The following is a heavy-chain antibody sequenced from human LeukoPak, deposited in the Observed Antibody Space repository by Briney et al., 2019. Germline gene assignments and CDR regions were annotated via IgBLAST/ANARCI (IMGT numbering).Heavy chain of an antibody. D-gene: IGHD6-13*01. Sequence: GGSLRLSCAASGFTFSDYYMSWIRQAPGKGLEGVSYISSSGSTIYYADYVKGRFTISRDNAKNSLYLQMNSLRAEDTAVYYCARVYSSRWYYFDYWGQGTLVTVSS. CDR3: ARVYSSRWYYFDY. J-gene: IGHJ4*02. CDR1: GFTFSDYY. CDR2: ISSSGSTI. V-gene: IGHV3-11*01.